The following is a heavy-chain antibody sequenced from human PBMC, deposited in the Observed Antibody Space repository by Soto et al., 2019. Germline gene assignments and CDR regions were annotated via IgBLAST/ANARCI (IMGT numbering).Heavy chain of an antibody. CDR1: FASFSSNSYH. V-gene: IGHV4-39*07. CDR2: ISYTGTT. Sequence: SETLSLTCSVSFASFSSNSYHWGWIRQPPGKGLEWIGSISYTGTTYYNPSLKSRVSISVDTSKNHFSLQLRSVTAADTAVYYCARVGGDDFGDSGGFDYWGQGTLVTVSS. CDR3: ARVGGDDFGDSGGFDY. D-gene: IGHD4-17*01. J-gene: IGHJ4*02.